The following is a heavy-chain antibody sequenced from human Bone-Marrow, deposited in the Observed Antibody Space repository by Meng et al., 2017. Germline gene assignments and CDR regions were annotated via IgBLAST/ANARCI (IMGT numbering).Heavy chain of an antibody. CDR2: ISYDGSNK. Sequence: VWVVESGGGVVQPGRSLRLSCAASGFTFSSYAMHWVRQAPGKGLEWVAVISYDGSNKYYADSVKGRFTISRDDSKNTLYLQMNSLITEDTGVYFCATGAAAADHWGQGTLVTVSS. J-gene: IGHJ4*02. V-gene: IGHV3-30*04. CDR1: GFTFSSYA. D-gene: IGHD6-13*01. CDR3: ATGAAAADH.